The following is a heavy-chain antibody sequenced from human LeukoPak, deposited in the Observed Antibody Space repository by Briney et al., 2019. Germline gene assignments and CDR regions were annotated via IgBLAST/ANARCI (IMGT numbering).Heavy chain of an antibody. CDR3: ARERATSTSTWSFDY. J-gene: IGHJ4*02. CDR2: ISYDGNKE. D-gene: IGHD2-2*01. CDR1: GFSFSSYG. Sequence: GGSLRLSCAASGFSFSSYGMHWVRQAPGKGLEWVTVISYDGNKEYYVDSVKGRFTISRDNFKNMLYLQMDSLRAEDTAVYHCARERATSTSTWSFDYWGQGTLVTVSS. V-gene: IGHV3-30*03.